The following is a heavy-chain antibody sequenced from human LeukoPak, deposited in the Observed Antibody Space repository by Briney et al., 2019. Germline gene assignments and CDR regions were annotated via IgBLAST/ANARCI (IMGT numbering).Heavy chain of an antibody. Sequence: PGGSLRLSCAASGFTFSSYGMHWVRQAPGKGLEWVAFIRYDGSNKYYADSVKGRFTISRDNSKNTLYLQMNSLRAEDTAVYYCAKDPNQLLTLDHWGQGTLVTVSS. CDR3: AKDPNQLLTLDH. D-gene: IGHD2-21*01. CDR1: GFTFSSYG. V-gene: IGHV3-30*02. J-gene: IGHJ5*02. CDR2: IRYDGSNK.